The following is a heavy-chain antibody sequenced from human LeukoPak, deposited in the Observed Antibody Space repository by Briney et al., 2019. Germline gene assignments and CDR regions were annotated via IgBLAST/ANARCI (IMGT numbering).Heavy chain of an antibody. J-gene: IGHJ1*01. V-gene: IGHV4-61*01. D-gene: IGHD2-15*01. CDR2: IYYSGST. CDR1: GGSVSSGSYY. CDR3: ATGYCSGGSCYHDGYFQH. Sequence: PSETLSLTCTVSGGSVSSGSYYWSWIRQPPGKGLEWIGYIYYSGSTNYNPSLKSRVTISVDTSKNQFSLKLSSVTAADTAVYYCATGYCSGGSCYHDGYFQHWGQGTLVTVSS.